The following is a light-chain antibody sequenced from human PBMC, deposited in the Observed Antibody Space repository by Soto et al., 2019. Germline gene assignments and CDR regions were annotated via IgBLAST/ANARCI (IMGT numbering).Light chain of an antibody. Sequence: AIQMTQSPSSLSASVGDRVTNTCRASQGIRNDLGWYQQKPGKAPKLLIYAASSLQSGVPSRFSGSGSGTDFSLTISSLQPEDFATYYCLQDYDYPRTFGQGTKVEIK. CDR1: QGIRND. V-gene: IGKV1-6*01. CDR3: LQDYDYPRT. CDR2: AAS. J-gene: IGKJ1*01.